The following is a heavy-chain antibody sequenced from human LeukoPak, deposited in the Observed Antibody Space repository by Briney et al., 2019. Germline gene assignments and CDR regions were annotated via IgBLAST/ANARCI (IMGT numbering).Heavy chain of an antibody. J-gene: IGHJ4*02. D-gene: IGHD1/OR15-1a*01. CDR2: IWHDGSEK. CDR3: ARSNNAFDY. V-gene: IGHV3-33*01. CDR1: GFTFSTYG. Sequence: GRSLRLSCAASGFTFSTYGMNWVRQAPGKGLEWAAVIWHDGSEKYYADSVKDRFTISRDNSKNTLYLQMNSLRAEDTAVYFCARSNNAFDYWGQGSLVTVSS.